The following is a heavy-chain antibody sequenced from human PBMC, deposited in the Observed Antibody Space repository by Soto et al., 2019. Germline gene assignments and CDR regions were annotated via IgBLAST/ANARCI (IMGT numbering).Heavy chain of an antibody. CDR2: IYYSGST. CDR1: GGSISSGDYY. J-gene: IGHJ6*02. Sequence: SETLSLTCTVSGGSISSGDYYWSWIRQPPGKGLEWIGYIYYSGSTYYNPSLKSRVTISVDTSKNQFSLKPSSVTAADTAVYYCARDLGSSSWYYYYGMDVWGQGTTVTVSS. D-gene: IGHD6-13*01. CDR3: ARDLGSSSWYYYYGMDV. V-gene: IGHV4-30-4*01.